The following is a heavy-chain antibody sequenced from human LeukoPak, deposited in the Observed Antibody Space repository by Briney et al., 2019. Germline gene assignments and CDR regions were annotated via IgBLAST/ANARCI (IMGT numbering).Heavy chain of an antibody. CDR1: GFTVTSNY. CDR3: IYGYTLDF. Sequence: GGSLRLSCAVSGFTVTSNYMNWVRQAPGKGLEWVSVIYSGGSTNYADSVKGRFTISRDNSKNTLYLRMNSLRAEDTAVYYCIYGYTLDFWGQGTLVTVSS. D-gene: IGHD5-18*01. V-gene: IGHV3-53*01. J-gene: IGHJ4*02. CDR2: IYSGGST.